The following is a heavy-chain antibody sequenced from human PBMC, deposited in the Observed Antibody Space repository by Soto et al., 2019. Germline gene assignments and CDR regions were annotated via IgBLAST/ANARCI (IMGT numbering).Heavy chain of an antibody. D-gene: IGHD2-15*01. CDR1: GFTFTHYW. V-gene: IGHV3-74*01. CDR2: INADGSTI. Sequence: EVQLVESGGGLVQPGGSLRLSCTASGFTFTHYWMHWVRQVPGKGLVWVSRINADGSTINYADFVKGRFTISRDNVKNTVHLQMNSLSADDTGIYYCARDCTPAETPGDDFDYWGQGTPVTISS. CDR3: ARDCTPAETPGDDFDY. J-gene: IGHJ4*02.